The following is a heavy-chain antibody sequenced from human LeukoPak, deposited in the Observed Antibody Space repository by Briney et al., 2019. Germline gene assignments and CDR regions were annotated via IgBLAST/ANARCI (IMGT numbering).Heavy chain of an antibody. D-gene: IGHD3-10*01. CDR3: AKRTYYYGSGTYANGMDV. Sequence: GGSLRLSCAAAGFSFSKYGMQWVRPAPGKGLEWVAVISYDGSNKYYAESVKGRFTIARDNSKNTLYLQMNSLRAEDTAVYYCAKRTYYYGSGTYANGMDVWGQGTTVTVSS. V-gene: IGHV3-30*18. CDR1: GFSFSKYG. CDR2: ISYDGSNK. J-gene: IGHJ6*02.